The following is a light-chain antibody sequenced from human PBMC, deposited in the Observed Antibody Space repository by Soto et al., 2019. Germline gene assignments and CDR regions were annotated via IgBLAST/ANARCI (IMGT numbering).Light chain of an antibody. CDR1: QSISIG. V-gene: IGKV3-20*01. Sequence: EIVLTQSPCTLSLSPWETSTLSFMASQSISIGLAWYRQKPGQAPRLLIYGASNRATGIPDRFSGSGSGTDFTLTISRLEPEDFAVYYCQQYGSSGTFGQGTKVDIK. CDR3: QQYGSSGT. CDR2: GAS. J-gene: IGKJ1*01.